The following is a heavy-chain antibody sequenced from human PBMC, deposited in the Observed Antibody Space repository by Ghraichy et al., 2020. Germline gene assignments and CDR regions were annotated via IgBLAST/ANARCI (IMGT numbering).Heavy chain of an antibody. D-gene: IGHD6-13*01. Sequence: SETLSLTCTVSGGSISSSSYYWGWLRQPPGKGLEWIGSIYYSGSTYSNPSLKSRVTISVDTSKNQFSLKLSSVTAADTAVYYCARHPPDDSSSGYSYYYYYYYMDVWGKGTTVTVSS. V-gene: IGHV4-39*01. CDR3: ARHPPDDSSSGYSYYYYYYYMDV. CDR2: IYYSGST. CDR1: GGSISSSSYY. J-gene: IGHJ6*03.